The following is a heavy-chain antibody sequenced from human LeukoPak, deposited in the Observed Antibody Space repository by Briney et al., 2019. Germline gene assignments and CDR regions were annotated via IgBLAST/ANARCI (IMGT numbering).Heavy chain of an antibody. CDR2: IYYSGST. CDR3: ARVRYCSSTSCHTYYYYMDV. Sequence: SETLSLTCTVSGGSISSGDYYWSWIRQPPGKGLEWIGYIYYSGSTYYNPSLKSRVTISVDTSKNQFSLKLSSVTAADTAVYYCARVRYCSSTSCHTYYYYMDVWGKGTTVTVSS. D-gene: IGHD2-2*02. V-gene: IGHV4-30-4*08. J-gene: IGHJ6*03. CDR1: GGSISSGDYY.